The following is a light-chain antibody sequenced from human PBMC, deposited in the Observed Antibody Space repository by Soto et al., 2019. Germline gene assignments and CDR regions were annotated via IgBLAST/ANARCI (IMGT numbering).Light chain of an antibody. CDR3: QQRDYWQVT. V-gene: IGKV1-39*01. Sequence: DIQITQSPASLSTSFCDIVTFTCRASQNIRKYLNWYQQEPGKAPKLLIYTASSLQVGFPSRLSGSGSGTDFTLTISSLEPEDFAIYYCQQRDYWQVTFGQGTRLEIK. J-gene: IGKJ5*01. CDR1: QNIRKY. CDR2: TAS.